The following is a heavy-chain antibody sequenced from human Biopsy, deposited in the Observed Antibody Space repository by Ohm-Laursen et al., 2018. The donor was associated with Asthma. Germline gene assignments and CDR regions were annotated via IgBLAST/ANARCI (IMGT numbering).Heavy chain of an antibody. V-gene: IGHV1-3*01. CDR1: GYTFINYA. Sequence: GSSVKVSCKASGYTFINYAIHWVRQAPGQRLEWMGWINAGNGNTKYSQKFQGRVTMTRDRSISTAYMELNRLRSDDTAVYYCARDALHDNSAYIGDAFDFWGQGTMVTVPS. CDR3: ARDALHDNSAYIGDAFDF. D-gene: IGHD3-22*01. CDR2: INAGNGNT. J-gene: IGHJ3*01.